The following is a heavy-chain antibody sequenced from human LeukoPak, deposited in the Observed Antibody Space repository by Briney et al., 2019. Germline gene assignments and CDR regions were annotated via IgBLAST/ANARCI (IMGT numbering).Heavy chain of an antibody. D-gene: IGHD6-19*01. CDR3: ARGYSSGWWENYYYYGMDV. CDR1: GGSISSGGYY. J-gene: IGHJ6*02. V-gene: IGHV4-61*08. CDR2: IYYSGST. Sequence: SETLSLTCTVSGGSISSGGYYWSWIRQHPGKGLEWIGYIYYSGSTYYNPSLKSRVTISVDTSKNQFSLKLSSVTAADTAVYYCARGYSSGWWENYYYYGMDVWGQGTTVTVS.